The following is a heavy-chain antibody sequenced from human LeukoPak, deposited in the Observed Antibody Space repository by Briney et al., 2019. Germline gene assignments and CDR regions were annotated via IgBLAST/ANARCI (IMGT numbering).Heavy chain of an antibody. V-gene: IGHV4-59*08. D-gene: IGHD3-22*01. CDR2: IDYSGST. Sequence: SETLSLTCTVSGGSISSYYWSWIRQPPGQGLEWIGYIDYSGSTNYNPSLKSRVTISVDTSKNQFSLKLSSVTAADTAVYYCARAPYYYDSSGYYYDVWGKGTTVTVSS. J-gene: IGHJ6*04. CDR1: GGSISSYY. CDR3: ARAPYYYDSSGYYYDV.